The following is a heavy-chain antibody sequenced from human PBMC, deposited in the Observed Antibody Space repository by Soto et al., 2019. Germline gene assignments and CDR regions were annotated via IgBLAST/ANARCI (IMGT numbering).Heavy chain of an antibody. Sequence: SVKVSCKASGGAFSSYTISWVRQAPGQGLEWMGRIIPILGIANYAQKFQGRVTITADKSTSTAYMELSSLRSEDTAVYYCARPINTAMVPGDAFDIWGQGTMVTVSS. CDR3: ARPINTAMVPGDAFDI. J-gene: IGHJ3*02. CDR1: GGAFSSYT. CDR2: IIPILGIA. V-gene: IGHV1-69*02. D-gene: IGHD5-18*01.